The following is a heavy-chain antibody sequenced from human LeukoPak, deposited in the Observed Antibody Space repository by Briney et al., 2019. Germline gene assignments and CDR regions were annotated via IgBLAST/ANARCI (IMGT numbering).Heavy chain of an antibody. CDR1: GFTFSSYA. D-gene: IGHD3-3*01. CDR3: ARFLEWTGAFDI. Sequence: GGSLRLSCAASGFTFSSYAMSWVRQAPGKGLEWVSAISGSGGSTYYADSVKGRFTISRDNAKNSLYLQMNSLRAEDTAVYYCARFLEWTGAFDIWGQGTMVTVSS. CDR2: ISGSGGST. V-gene: IGHV3-23*01. J-gene: IGHJ3*02.